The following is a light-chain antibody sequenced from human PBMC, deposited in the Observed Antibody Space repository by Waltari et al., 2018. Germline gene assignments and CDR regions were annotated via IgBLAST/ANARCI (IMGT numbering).Light chain of an antibody. CDR1: QSVSSS. V-gene: IGKV3-15*01. CDR3: QQYNSWPLT. CDR2: GAS. J-gene: IGKJ4*01. Sequence: EIVMTQSPATLSVSPGERATLSCRASQSVSSSLAWYQQKPGQAPRLLISGASTRATIIPDRFRGTGSGTEFTLTISSMQSEDFAVYYCQQYNSWPLTFGGGTKEEIK.